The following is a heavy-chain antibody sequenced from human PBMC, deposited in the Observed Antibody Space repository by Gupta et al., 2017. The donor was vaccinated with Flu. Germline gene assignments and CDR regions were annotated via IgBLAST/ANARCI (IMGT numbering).Heavy chain of an antibody. V-gene: IGHV1-2*02. CDR2: INPNSGGT. J-gene: IGHJ4*02. CDR3: ARSALAASGPFDF. CDR1: GYTFRANY. D-gene: IGHD6-13*01. Sequence: QVQLVQSGAEMKKPGASVKVTCKASGYTFRANYKHWVRQAPGQGLQWMGWINPNSGGTEYAQRFQGRVTMTRDTSLSTVNVELSSLRSDDTAVYYCARSALAASGPFDFWGQGAPVTVSS.